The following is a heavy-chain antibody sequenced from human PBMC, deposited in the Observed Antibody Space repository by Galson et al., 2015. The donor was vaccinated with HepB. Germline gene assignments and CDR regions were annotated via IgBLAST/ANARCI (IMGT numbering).Heavy chain of an antibody. D-gene: IGHD6-19*01. CDR3: AREFVAGTLGGY. CDR2: IIPILGIA. Sequence: SVKVSCKASGGTFSSYTISWVRQAPGQGLEWMGRIIPILGIANYAQKFQGRVTITRDTSASTAYMELRSLRSEDTAVYYCAREFVAGTLGGYWGQGTLVTVSA. V-gene: IGHV1-69*04. CDR1: GGTFSSYT. J-gene: IGHJ4*02.